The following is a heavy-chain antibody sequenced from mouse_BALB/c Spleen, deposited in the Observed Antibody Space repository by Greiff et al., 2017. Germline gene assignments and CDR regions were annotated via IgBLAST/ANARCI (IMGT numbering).Heavy chain of an antibody. CDR1: GYTFTDYW. V-gene: IGHV1-69*01. Sequence: QVQLQQPGAELVMPGASVKMSCKASGYTFTDYWMHWVKQRPGQGLEWIGAIDTSDSYTSYNQKFKGKATLTVDESSSTAYMQLSSLTSEDSAVYYCARGGNYHYAMDYWGQGTSVTVSS. CDR3: ARGGNYHYAMDY. CDR2: IDTSDSYT. D-gene: IGHD2-1*01. J-gene: IGHJ4*01.